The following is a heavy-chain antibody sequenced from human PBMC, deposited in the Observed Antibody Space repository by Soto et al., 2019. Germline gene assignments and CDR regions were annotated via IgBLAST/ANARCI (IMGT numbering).Heavy chain of an antibody. V-gene: IGHV3-66*01. CDR3: ARDVNWIYWV. Sequence: EEHLVESGGGLVQPGGSLRLSCEASGFSVSSNYMGWVRQAPGRGLEWVSFLYSGGNTYYADSVKGRFTISRDDSKNMLYLQMNSLRADDTAVYYCARDVNWIYWVWGQGTLVTVSS. D-gene: IGHD1-1*01. CDR2: LYSGGNT. J-gene: IGHJ4*02. CDR1: GFSVSSNY.